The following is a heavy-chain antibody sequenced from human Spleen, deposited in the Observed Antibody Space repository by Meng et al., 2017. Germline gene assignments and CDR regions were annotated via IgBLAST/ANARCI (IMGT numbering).Heavy chain of an antibody. CDR2: IDYSGTT. D-gene: IGHD3-16*01. J-gene: IGHJ5*02. Sequence: QMHLQESGPGLVKPSETLSLPCSVSGGSIRSNSYHWGWVRQPPGEGLEWIANIDYSGTTYYNPSLQSRVIISADTANNQFSLKLTSVTAADTGAYYCVRRINTYGGWFDPWGQGILVTVSS. V-gene: IGHV4-39*01. CDR1: GGSIRSNSYH. CDR3: VRRINTYGGWFDP.